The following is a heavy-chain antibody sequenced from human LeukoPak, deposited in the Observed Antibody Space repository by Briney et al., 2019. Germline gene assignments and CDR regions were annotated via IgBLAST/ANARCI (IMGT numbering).Heavy chain of an antibody. Sequence: PSETLSLTCTVSGGTIGSSSYYWGWIRQPPGKGLEWIGSIYYSGTTYYNPSLKSRATISVDTSKSQFSLRLTSVTAADTAVYYCSRHVRFLEWLSSYYFDYWGQGTLVTVSS. CDR2: IYYSGTT. D-gene: IGHD3-3*01. J-gene: IGHJ4*02. CDR1: GGTIGSSSYY. CDR3: SRHVRFLEWLSSYYFDY. V-gene: IGHV4-39*01.